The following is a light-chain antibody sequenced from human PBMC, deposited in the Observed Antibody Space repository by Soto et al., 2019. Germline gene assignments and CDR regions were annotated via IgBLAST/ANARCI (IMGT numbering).Light chain of an antibody. V-gene: IGKV1-5*03. CDR3: QQYNNYFWA. CDR2: TAS. CDR1: QSISIW. Sequence: DSQMIQSRSTLSASVGDRVSITGLASQSISIWLDWYQQKPGKAPKLLIYTASNLEGGVPSRFSGSGSGTEFTLTISSLQPDDLATYYCQQYNNYFWAFGQGTKVDIK. J-gene: IGKJ1*01.